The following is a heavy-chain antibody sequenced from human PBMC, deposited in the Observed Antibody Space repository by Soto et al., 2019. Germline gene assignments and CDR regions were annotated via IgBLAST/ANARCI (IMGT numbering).Heavy chain of an antibody. CDR1: GGSISSISHF. J-gene: IGHJ5*02. V-gene: IGHV4-39*01. CDR3: ARQTSMITMASHGRSNCLDP. Sequence: SETLSLTCSVSGGSISSISHFWGWVRQSPGKGLDWIGNVYHTGTTHYNPSLKSRVTISVDTSKNQFSLQLSSVTAADTAVYYCARQTSMITMASHGRSNCLDPWGAGTLLTVSS. D-gene: IGHD3-22*01. CDR2: VYHTGTT.